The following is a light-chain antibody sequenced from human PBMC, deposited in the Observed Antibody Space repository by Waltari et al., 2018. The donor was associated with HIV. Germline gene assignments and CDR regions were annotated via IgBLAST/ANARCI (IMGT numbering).Light chain of an antibody. Sequence: QSALTQPASVSGSPGQSITLSCTGTSSDVGAYYHVSWFQLHPGKAPKLMIYEVSNRPSGVSNRFSGSKSGNTASLTISGLQAEDEADYFCSSYTGSSTLYVFGTGTKVTVL. CDR1: SSDVGAYYH. CDR3: SSYTGSSTLYV. V-gene: IGLV2-14*01. CDR2: EVS. J-gene: IGLJ1*01.